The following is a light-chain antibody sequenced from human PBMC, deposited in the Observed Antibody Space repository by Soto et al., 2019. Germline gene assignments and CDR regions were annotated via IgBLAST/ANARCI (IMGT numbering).Light chain of an antibody. CDR3: CPYAGSYTFV. V-gene: IGLV2-11*01. J-gene: IGLJ1*01. Sequence: QSVLTHPRSVSGSPGQSVTISCTGTSSDVGGYNYISWYQHHPDKAPKVMIYDVSKRPSGVPDRFSGSKSGTTASLTISGLQAEDEADYYCCPYAGSYTFVFGVGPNVTVL. CDR2: DVS. CDR1: SSDVGGYNY.